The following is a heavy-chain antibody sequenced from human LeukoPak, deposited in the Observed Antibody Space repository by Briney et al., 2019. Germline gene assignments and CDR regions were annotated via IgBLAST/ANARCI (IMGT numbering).Heavy chain of an antibody. J-gene: IGHJ5*02. CDR2: IYYSGST. CDR1: GGSISSSSYY. Sequence: PSETLSLTCTVSGGSISSSSYYWGWIRQPPGKGLEWIGSIYYSGSTYYNPSLKSRVTISVDTSKNQFSLKLSSVTAADTAVYYCASSLVLWGVWFDPWGQGTLVTVSS. V-gene: IGHV4-39*01. CDR3: ASSLVLWGVWFDP. D-gene: IGHD2/OR15-2a*01.